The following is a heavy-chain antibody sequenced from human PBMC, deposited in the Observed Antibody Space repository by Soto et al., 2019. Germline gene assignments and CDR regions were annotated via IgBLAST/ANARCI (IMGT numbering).Heavy chain of an antibody. CDR2: ISANAGNI. V-gene: IGHV3-23*01. CDR3: TKGSIPAVGRVFFES. J-gene: IGHJ4*02. Sequence: GGSLRLSCAASGFFFNGFDMSWVRQAPGMGLEWVSTISANAGNIIYAGSVRGRFSISRDSSKNSVDLQMNSLRVEDTAVYFCTKGSIPAVGRVFFESWGQGTLVTVSS. D-gene: IGHD6-13*01. CDR1: GFFFNGFD.